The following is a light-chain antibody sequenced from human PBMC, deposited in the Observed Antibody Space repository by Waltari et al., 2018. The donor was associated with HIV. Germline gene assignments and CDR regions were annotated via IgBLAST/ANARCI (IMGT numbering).Light chain of an antibody. CDR1: TSNIGRNT. J-gene: IGLJ2*01. CDR2: GKN. Sequence: QSVLTQPPSASGTPEQRVTISCSGTTSNIGRNTVSWFQQFPGTAPKVLIYGKNQRPAGVPDRCSGSQSGTSASLAISGLQSEDEADYYCASWDDSLNGPVFGGGTKLTVV. V-gene: IGLV1-44*01. CDR3: ASWDDSLNGPV.